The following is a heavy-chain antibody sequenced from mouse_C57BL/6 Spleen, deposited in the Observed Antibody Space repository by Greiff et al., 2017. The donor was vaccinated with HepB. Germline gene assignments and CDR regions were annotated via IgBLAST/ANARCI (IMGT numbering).Heavy chain of an antibody. Sequence: EVQLVESGGGLVKPGGSLKLSCAASGFTFSDYGMHWVRQAPEKGLEWVAYISSGSSTIYYADTVKGRFTISRDNAKNTLFLQMTSLRSEDTAMYYCATITTVVAPEYFDYWGQGTTLTVSS. J-gene: IGHJ2*01. CDR1: GFTFSDYG. CDR3: ATITTVVAPEYFDY. CDR2: ISSGSSTI. D-gene: IGHD1-1*01. V-gene: IGHV5-17*01.